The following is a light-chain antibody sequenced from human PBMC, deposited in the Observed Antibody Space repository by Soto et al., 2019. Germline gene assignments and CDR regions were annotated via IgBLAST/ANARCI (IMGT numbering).Light chain of an antibody. CDR2: GAS. Sequence: EIVMTQSPARLSVSPGERATLSCRASQNVNNRLAWYQQKAGQPPRLLIYGASTRATGIPARFSGSGSGTEFTLTISSLQSEDFAVYYCQHFNSWPLLFGQGTKV. CDR3: QHFNSWPLL. V-gene: IGKV3-15*01. CDR1: QNVNNR. J-gene: IGKJ1*01.